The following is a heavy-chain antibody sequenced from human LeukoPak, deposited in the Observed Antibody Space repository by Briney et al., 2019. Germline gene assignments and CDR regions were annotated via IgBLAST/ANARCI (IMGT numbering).Heavy chain of an antibody. CDR2: ISSSGSTI. V-gene: IGHV3-48*03. J-gene: IGHJ4*02. Sequence: GGSLRLSCAASGFTFSSYEMNWVRQAPGKGLEWVSYISSSGSTIYYADSVKGRFTISRDNAKNSLYLQMNSLRAEDTAVYYCARYSGSGWYLDYWGQGTLVTVSS. CDR1: GFTFSSYE. D-gene: IGHD6-25*01. CDR3: ARYSGSGWYLDY.